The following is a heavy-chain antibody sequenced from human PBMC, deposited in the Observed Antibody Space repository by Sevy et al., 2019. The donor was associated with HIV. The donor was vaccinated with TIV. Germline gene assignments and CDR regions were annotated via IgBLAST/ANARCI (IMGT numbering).Heavy chain of an antibody. J-gene: IGHJ2*01. CDR3: ARDLGPDSIGYYQHWYFDL. CDR2: IYYTGST. Sequence: SETLSLTCTVSGGSVSSGSYYWSWIRQPPGKGLEWIGYIYYTGSTSYNPSLKSRVTISVDTSKNQFSLKLSSVTAADTAVYYCARDLGPDSIGYYQHWYFDLWGRRTLVTVSS. D-gene: IGHD3-22*01. V-gene: IGHV4-61*01. CDR1: GGSVSSGSYY.